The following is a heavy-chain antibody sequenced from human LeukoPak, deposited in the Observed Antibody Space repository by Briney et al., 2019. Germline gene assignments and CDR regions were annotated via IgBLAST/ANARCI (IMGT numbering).Heavy chain of an antibody. V-gene: IGHV3-23*01. J-gene: IGHJ4*02. CDR2: ISDSGGST. CDR1: GFTFCNFA. D-gene: IGHD1-14*01. Sequence: PGGSLRLSCAASGFTFCNFAMRWLRQPAGKGLEWVSSISDSGGSTYYASSVKGRFTISRDNSKNTLHLQMNSLRAEDTALYFCANKDHTGYSGQGTRVTVSS. CDR3: ANKDHTGY.